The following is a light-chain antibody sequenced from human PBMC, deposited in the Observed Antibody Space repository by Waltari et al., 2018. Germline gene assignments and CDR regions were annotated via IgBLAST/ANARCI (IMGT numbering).Light chain of an antibody. CDR3: QQYDNLPLT. V-gene: IGKV1-33*01. Sequence: DIQMTQSPSSLSASVGDRVTITCQASQDISNYLNWYQQKPGKAPNLLIYGASNLETGVPSRFSGSGSGTDFTFTINSLQPEDIATYYCQQYDNLPLTFGGGTKVEIK. CDR2: GAS. J-gene: IGKJ4*01. CDR1: QDISNY.